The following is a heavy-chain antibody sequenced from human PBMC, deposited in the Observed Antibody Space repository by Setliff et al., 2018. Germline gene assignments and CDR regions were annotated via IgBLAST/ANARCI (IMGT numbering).Heavy chain of an antibody. V-gene: IGHV3-48*04. D-gene: IGHD2-15*01. CDR1: GFTFSSYS. CDR3: ARGGGIVVVVAATEIDY. CDR2: ISSSSSTI. J-gene: IGHJ4*03. Sequence: PGGSLRLSCAASGFTFSSYSMNWVRQAPGKGLEWVSYISSSSSTIYYADSVKGRFTISRDNAKNSRYLQMNSLRAEDTAVYYWARGGGIVVVVAATEIDYWGQGTTVTVSS.